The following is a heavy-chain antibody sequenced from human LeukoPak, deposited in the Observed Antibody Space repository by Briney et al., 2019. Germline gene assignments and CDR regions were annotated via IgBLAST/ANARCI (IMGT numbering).Heavy chain of an antibody. CDR1: GGSFSGYY. J-gene: IGHJ6*02. CDR2: INHSGST. D-gene: IGHD3-3*01. CDR3: ARRRVVIIPRGYYGMDV. Sequence: PSETLSLTCAVYGGSFSGYYWSWIRQPPGKGLEWIGEINHSGSTNYNPSLKSRVTISVDTSKNQFSLKLSSVTAADTAVYYCARRRVVIIPRGYYGMDVWGQGTTVTVSS. V-gene: IGHV4-34*01.